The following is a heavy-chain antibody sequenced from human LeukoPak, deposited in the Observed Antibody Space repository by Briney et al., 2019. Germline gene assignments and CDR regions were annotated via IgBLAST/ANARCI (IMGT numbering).Heavy chain of an antibody. J-gene: IGHJ4*02. CDR3: ARSPKIASRVDY. Sequence: ASVKVSCKASGYTFSNYGISWVRQATGQGLEWMGWISASNGNTIYAQKFQGRVSMTTDTPTSTVYMELRSLRSDDTAVYDCARSPKIASRVDYWGQGTLVTVSS. D-gene: IGHD3-22*01. CDR1: GYTFSNYG. CDR2: ISASNGNT. V-gene: IGHV1-18*01.